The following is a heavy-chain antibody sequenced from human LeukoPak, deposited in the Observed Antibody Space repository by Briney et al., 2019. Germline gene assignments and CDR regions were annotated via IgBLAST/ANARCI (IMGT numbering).Heavy chain of an antibody. CDR1: GYSFTSYW. Sequence: GESLKISCKGSGYSFTSYWIGWVRQMPGKGLEWMGIIYPGDSDTRYSPSFEGQVTISADKSISTAYLQWSSLKASDTAMYYCARHLSRDIVVVPAARTYYYYGMDVWGQGTTVTVSS. J-gene: IGHJ6*02. D-gene: IGHD2-2*01. V-gene: IGHV5-51*01. CDR3: ARHLSRDIVVVPAARTYYYYGMDV. CDR2: IYPGDSDT.